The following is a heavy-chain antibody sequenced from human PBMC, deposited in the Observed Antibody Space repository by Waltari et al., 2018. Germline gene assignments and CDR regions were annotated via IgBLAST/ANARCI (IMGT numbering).Heavy chain of an antibody. V-gene: IGHV4-59*01. CDR1: GGSISSYY. J-gene: IGHJ2*01. D-gene: IGHD6-13*01. CDR3: ARVGSLRIAAAGIRWYFDL. Sequence: QVQLQESGPGLVKPSETLSLTCTVSGGSISSYYWSWIRQPPGKGLEWIGYIYYSGSTNYNPSLKSRVTISVDTSKNQFSLKLSSVTAADTAVYYCARVGSLRIAAAGIRWYFDLWGRGTLVTVSS. CDR2: IYYSGST.